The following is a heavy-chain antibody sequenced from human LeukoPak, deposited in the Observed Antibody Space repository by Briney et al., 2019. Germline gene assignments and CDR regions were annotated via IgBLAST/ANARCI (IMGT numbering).Heavy chain of an antibody. CDR2: ISYDGSNK. D-gene: IGHD5-18*01. CDR3: ARDPPSPYSYGFTTDDY. Sequence: GGSLRLSCAASGFTFSSYAMHWVRQAPGKGLEWVAVISYDGSNKYYADSVKGRFTISRDNSKNTLYLEKNSLRAEDTAVYYCARDPPSPYSYGFTTDDYWGQGTLVTVSS. J-gene: IGHJ4*02. V-gene: IGHV3-30*01. CDR1: GFTFSSYA.